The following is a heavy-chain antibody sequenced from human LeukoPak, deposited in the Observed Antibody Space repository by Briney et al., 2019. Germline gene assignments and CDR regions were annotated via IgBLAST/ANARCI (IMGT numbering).Heavy chain of an antibody. V-gene: IGHV3-7*01. Sequence: GGSLRLSCAASGFTFSSYWMSWVRQAPGKGLEWVANIKQDGSEKYYVDSVKGRFTLSRDNARNSLYLQMNSLRDEDTAVYYCVRGGANRFDHWGQGILVAVSS. CDR1: GFTFSSYW. CDR3: VRGGANRFDH. D-gene: IGHD1-26*01. J-gene: IGHJ4*02. CDR2: IKQDGSEK.